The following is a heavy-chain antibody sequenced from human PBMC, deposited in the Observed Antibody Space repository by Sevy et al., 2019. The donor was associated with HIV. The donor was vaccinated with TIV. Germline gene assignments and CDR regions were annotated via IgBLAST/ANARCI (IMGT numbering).Heavy chain of an antibody. CDR2: ISAYNGNT. CDR3: AIMDIVVVVAAARKYYYYGMDV. Sequence: ASVKVSCKASGYTFTSYGISWVLQAPGQGLEWMGWISAYNGNTNYAQKLQGRVTMTTDTSTSTAYMELRSLRSYDTAVYYCAIMDIVVVVAAARKYYYYGMDVWGQWTTVTVSS. J-gene: IGHJ6*02. V-gene: IGHV1-18*01. CDR1: GYTFTSYG. D-gene: IGHD2-15*01.